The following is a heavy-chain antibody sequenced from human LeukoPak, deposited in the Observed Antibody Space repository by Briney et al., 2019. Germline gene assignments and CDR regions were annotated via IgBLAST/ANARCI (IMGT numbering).Heavy chain of an antibody. J-gene: IGHJ4*02. CDR2: INPNSGGT. D-gene: IGHD2-15*01. CDR1: GYTFTGYY. CDR3: ARETYCSGGSCYSCDY. Sequence: GASVKVSCKASGYTFTGYYMHWARQAPGQGLEWMGWINPNSGGTNYAQKFQGRVTMTRDTSISTAYMELSRLRSDDTAVYYCARETYCSGGSCYSCDYWGQGTLVTVSS. V-gene: IGHV1-2*02.